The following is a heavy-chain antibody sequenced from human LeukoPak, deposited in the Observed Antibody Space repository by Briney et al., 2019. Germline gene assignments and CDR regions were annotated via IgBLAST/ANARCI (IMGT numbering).Heavy chain of an antibody. CDR1: GGTFSSYA. CDR3: ARDLDIVVVPAATPEFDY. V-gene: IGHV1-69*04. J-gene: IGHJ4*02. CDR2: IIPILGIA. D-gene: IGHD2-2*01. Sequence: SVKVSCKASGGTFSSYAISWVRQAPGQGLEWMGRIIPILGIANYAQKFQGRVTITADKSTSTAYMELSSLRSEDTAVYYCARDLDIVVVPAATPEFDYWGQGTLVTVSS.